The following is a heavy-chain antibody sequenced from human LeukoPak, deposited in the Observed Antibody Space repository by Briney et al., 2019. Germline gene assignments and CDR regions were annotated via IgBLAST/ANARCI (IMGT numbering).Heavy chain of an antibody. CDR2: IYSGGST. CDR1: GFTVSSKY. CDR3: ARGAVWRLGSYGLDV. J-gene: IGHJ6*02. V-gene: IGHV3-53*01. Sequence: GGSLRLSCVASGFTVSSKYMSWVRQAPGKGLEWVSVIYSGGSTYYGESVKGRFTISRDNSKNTVYLQMNALRAEDSAVYYCARGAVWRLGSYGLDVWGQGTTVTVSS. D-gene: IGHD3-16*01.